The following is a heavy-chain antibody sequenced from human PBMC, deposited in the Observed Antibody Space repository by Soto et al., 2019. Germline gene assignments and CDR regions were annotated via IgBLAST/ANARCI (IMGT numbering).Heavy chain of an antibody. J-gene: IGHJ6*02. CDR2: INPSGGST. CDR1: GYTFTSYY. V-gene: IGHV1-46*01. Sequence: GASVKVSCKASGYTFTSYYMHWVRQAPGQGLEWMGIINPSGGSTSYAQKFQGRVTMTRDTSTSTVYMELSSLRSEDTAVYYCARFGLERSLSRGDGMDVWGQGTTVNVSS. D-gene: IGHD3-10*01. CDR3: ARFGLERSLSRGDGMDV.